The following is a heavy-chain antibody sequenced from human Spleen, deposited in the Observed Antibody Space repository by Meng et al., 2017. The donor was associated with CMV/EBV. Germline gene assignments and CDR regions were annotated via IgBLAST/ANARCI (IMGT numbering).Heavy chain of an antibody. D-gene: IGHD2-2*01. V-gene: IGHV4-59*12. J-gene: IGHJ3*02. CDR2: IFYTGTT. Sequence: SETLTLTCTVSGGSISSYYWSWIRQPPGKGLEWIGYIFYTGTTNYNPSLKSRVSISVDSSKNHFSLKLTSVTAADTAVYYCARPLGYCSITSCSRAFDIWGQGTMVTVSS. CDR3: ARPLGYCSITSCSRAFDI. CDR1: GGSISSYY.